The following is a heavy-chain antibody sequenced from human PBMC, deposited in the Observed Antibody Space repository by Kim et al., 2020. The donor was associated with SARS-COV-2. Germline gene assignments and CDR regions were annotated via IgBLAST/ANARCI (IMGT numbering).Heavy chain of an antibody. Sequence: GESLKISCKGSGYSFTSYWISWVRQMPGKGLEWMGRIDPSDSYTNYSPSFQGHVTISADKSISTAYLQWSSLKASDTAMYYCATPAYCGGDCSDGDAFDIWGQGTMVTVSS. D-gene: IGHD2-21*02. CDR2: IDPSDSYT. V-gene: IGHV5-10-1*01. CDR1: GYSFTSYW. J-gene: IGHJ3*02. CDR3: ATPAYCGGDCSDGDAFDI.